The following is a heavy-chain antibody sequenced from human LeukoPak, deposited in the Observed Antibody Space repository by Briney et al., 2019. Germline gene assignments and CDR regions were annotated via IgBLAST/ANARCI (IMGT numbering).Heavy chain of an antibody. CDR1: GGSISSYY. V-gene: IGHV4-59*01. J-gene: IGHJ4*02. Sequence: SETLSLTCTVSGGSISSYYWSWIRQPPGKGLEWIGYIYYSGSTNYNPSLKSRVTISVDTSKNQFSLTLNSLTAADTAVYYCVRGWTPNHHTAMAYWGQGTLVTVSS. CDR3: VRGWTPNHHTAMAY. CDR2: IYYSGST. D-gene: IGHD5-18*01.